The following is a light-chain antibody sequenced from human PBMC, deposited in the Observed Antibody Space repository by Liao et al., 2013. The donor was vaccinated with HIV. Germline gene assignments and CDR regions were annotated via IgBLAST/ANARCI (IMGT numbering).Light chain of an antibody. Sequence: SYVLTQAPSVSVSPGQTASVTCSGDELGNKYVSWYQQKPGQSPLMVIYQDNKRPSGIPERFSGSNSGNTATLTISGTQAMDEADYYCQTWDRSSVLFGGGTKLTVL. CDR2: QDN. J-gene: IGLJ2*01. CDR3: QTWDRSSVL. V-gene: IGLV3-1*01. CDR1: ELGNKY.